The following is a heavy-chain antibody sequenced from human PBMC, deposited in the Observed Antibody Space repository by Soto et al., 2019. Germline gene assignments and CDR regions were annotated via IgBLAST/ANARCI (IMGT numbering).Heavy chain of an antibody. J-gene: IGHJ4*02. CDR3: TRSMVGFSYADS. V-gene: IGHV3-74*01. D-gene: IGHD3-16*01. Sequence: EVQLVESGGVLVQPGGSLRLSCAASGFTFSTYWMHWVRQAPGKGLVWVSRINGDGSDTVYADSVKGRFTISRDNAKNTLYLQMNSLRAEDTAVYYCTRSMVGFSYADSRGQGTLVTVSS. CDR2: INGDGSDT. CDR1: GFTFSTYW.